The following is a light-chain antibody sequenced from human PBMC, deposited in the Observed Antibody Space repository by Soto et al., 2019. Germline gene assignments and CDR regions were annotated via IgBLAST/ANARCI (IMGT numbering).Light chain of an antibody. CDR1: QSVSSY. CDR3: QQRFNWPRFT. V-gene: IGKV3-11*01. Sequence: EIVLTQSAATLSLSPGERATLSCRASQSVSSYLAWYQQKPGQAPSLLIYDASNRATGIPARFSGGGSGTGFTRSISSLEPEDFAVYYCQQRFNWPRFTFGQGTKLEIK. CDR2: DAS. J-gene: IGKJ2*01.